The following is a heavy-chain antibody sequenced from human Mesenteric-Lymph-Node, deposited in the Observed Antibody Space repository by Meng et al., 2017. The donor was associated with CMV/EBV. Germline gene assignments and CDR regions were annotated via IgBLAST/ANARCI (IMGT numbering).Heavy chain of an antibody. Sequence: GGSLRLSCAGSGFTFSRYWMDWVRQVPGKGLVWVSRINSDGSRTTYADSVKGRFTVSRENPKNTVYLQMNSLRAEDTAVYYCGDFEAGWGQGTLVTVSS. CDR1: GFTFSRYW. J-gene: IGHJ4*02. CDR2: INSDGSRT. D-gene: IGHD3-3*01. CDR3: GDFEAG. V-gene: IGHV3-74*03.